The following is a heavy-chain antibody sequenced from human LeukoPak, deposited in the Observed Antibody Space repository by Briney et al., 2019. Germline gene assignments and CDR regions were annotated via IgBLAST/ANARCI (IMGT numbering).Heavy chain of an antibody. CDR1: GFTFSSYA. Sequence: PGGSLRLSCAASGFTFSSYAMHWVRQAPGKGLEYVSAISSNEDSTYYANSVKGRFTISRDNSKNTLYLHMGSLRAEDMAVYYCARDGSDYWGQGTLVTVSS. CDR3: ARDGSDY. D-gene: IGHD5-12*01. V-gene: IGHV3-64*01. CDR2: ISSNEDST. J-gene: IGHJ4*02.